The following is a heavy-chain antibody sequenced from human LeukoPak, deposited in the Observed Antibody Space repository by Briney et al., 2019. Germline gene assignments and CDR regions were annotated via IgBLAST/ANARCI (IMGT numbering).Heavy chain of an antibody. CDR3: AREIGTTGTLYYYMDV. CDR1: GYTFTSYY. Sequence: GASVKVSCKASGYTFTSYYMHWVRQAPGQGLEWMGWISAYNGNTNYAQKLQGRVTMTTDTSTRTAYMELRSLRSDDTAVYYCAREIGTTGTLYYYMDVWGKGTTVTVSS. V-gene: IGHV1-18*04. J-gene: IGHJ6*03. CDR2: ISAYNGNT. D-gene: IGHD1-1*01.